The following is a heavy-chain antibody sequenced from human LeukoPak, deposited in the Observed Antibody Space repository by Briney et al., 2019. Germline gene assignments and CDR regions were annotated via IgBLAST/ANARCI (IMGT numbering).Heavy chain of an antibody. CDR2: IYSGGST. V-gene: IGHV3-66*01. Sequence: PGGSLRLSCAASGFTVSSNYMSWVRKAPGKGLEWVSVIYSGGSTYYADSVKGRFTISRDNSKNTLYLQMNSLRAEDTAVYYCARDSSSWSDYFDYWGQGTLVTVSS. CDR1: GFTVSSNY. D-gene: IGHD6-13*01. J-gene: IGHJ4*02. CDR3: ARDSSSWSDYFDY.